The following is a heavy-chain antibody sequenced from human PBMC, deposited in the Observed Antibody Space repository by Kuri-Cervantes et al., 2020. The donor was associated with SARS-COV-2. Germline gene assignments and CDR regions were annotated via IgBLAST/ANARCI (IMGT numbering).Heavy chain of an antibody. CDR3: ARIPRTYYDFWSGYSKAYYYYYMDV. D-gene: IGHD3-3*01. Sequence: SGPTLVKPTQTLTLTCTFSGFSLSTSGVGVGWIRQPPGKALEWLALIYWDDDKRYGPSLKSRLTITKDTSKNQVVLTMTNMDPVDTATYYCARIPRTYYDFWSGYSKAYYYYYMDVWGKGTTVTVSS. CDR2: IYWDDDK. V-gene: IGHV2-5*05. J-gene: IGHJ6*03. CDR1: GFSLSTSGVG.